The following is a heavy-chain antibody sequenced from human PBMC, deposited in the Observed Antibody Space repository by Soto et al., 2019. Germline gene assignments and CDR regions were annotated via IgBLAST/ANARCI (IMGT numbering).Heavy chain of an antibody. CDR3: ARGANHFDF. V-gene: IGHV4-4*02. J-gene: IGHJ4*02. Sequence: PSETVALTCTVSGDSISSSQWWNGVRQPPGRGLEWIGEVYHTGTANYSPSLKSRVTISVDKSKNQFSLKLSSVTAADTAVYYCARGANHFDFWGQGAQVT. CDR2: VYHTGTA. CDR1: GDSISSSQW.